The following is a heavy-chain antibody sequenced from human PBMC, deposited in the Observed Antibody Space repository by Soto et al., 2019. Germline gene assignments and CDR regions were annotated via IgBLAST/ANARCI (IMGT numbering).Heavy chain of an antibody. CDR1: GYTFTNYG. Sequence: GASVKVSCKTSGYTFTNYGISWVRPAPGQGPQWMGWISCYNGDTLYAETLQGRITMTADSSTSTAYLELRSLRSDDTAVYYCARGGSTWSAEYYQHWGQGTVVTVSS. V-gene: IGHV1-18*01. D-gene: IGHD6-13*01. J-gene: IGHJ1*01. CDR3: ARGGSTWSAEYYQH. CDR2: ISCYNGDT.